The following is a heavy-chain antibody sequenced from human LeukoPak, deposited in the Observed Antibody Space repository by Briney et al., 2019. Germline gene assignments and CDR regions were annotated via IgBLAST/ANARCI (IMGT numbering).Heavy chain of an antibody. CDR3: AKDLRAVDSSMVAYFYGMDV. D-gene: IGHD5-18*01. CDR1: GFTSSSYG. J-gene: IGHJ6*02. CDR2: ISYDGNKK. V-gene: IGHV3-30*18. Sequence: PGRSLRLSCAASGFTSSSYGMHLVRQAPGKGLEWVAVISYDGNKKYYGDSLKGRFTVFRDNSENTVYLQMNSLRGEDTAVYYCAKDLRAVDSSMVAYFYGMDVWGQGTTVTVSS.